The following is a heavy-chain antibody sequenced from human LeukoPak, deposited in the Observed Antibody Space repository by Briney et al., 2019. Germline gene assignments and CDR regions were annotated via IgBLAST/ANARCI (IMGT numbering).Heavy chain of an antibody. D-gene: IGHD3-10*01. Sequence: GESLQISCKGSSYIFTSYWIGCVRQMPGKGLQCLGIIYPRDSATRYSPSFQGQVTISADKSISTAYLQWSSLKASDTAMYYCARLSHYYYSGNYVDYWGEGTLVTVSS. CDR1: SYIFTSYW. V-gene: IGHV5-51*01. J-gene: IGHJ4*02. CDR3: ARLSHYYYSGNYVDY. CDR2: IYPRDSAT.